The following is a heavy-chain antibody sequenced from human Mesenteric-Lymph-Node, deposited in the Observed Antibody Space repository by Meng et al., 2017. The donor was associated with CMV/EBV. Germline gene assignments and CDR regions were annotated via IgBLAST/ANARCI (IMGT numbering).Heavy chain of an antibody. CDR1: GFGFDDYA. CDR3: ARTPAFDY. CDR2: INSDGSST. D-gene: IGHD1-14*01. Sequence: GESLKISCAASGFGFDDYAMHWVRQAPGKGLVWVSRINSDGSSTSYADSVKGRFTISRDNAKNTLYLQMNSLRAEDTAVYYCARTPAFDYWGQGTLVTVSS. J-gene: IGHJ4*02. V-gene: IGHV3-74*01.